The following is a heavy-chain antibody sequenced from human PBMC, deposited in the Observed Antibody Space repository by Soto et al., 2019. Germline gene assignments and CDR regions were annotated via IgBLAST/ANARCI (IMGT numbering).Heavy chain of an antibody. CDR3: ARHGFGSLHGLVDV. J-gene: IGHJ6*02. CDR1: GGSITNYY. CDR2: IKYNGDS. V-gene: IGHV4-59*08. D-gene: IGHD3-10*01. Sequence: QVQLQESGPGLVKPSETLSLTCTVSGGSITNYYCSWFRQPPGKGLEWIGYIKYNGDSAYNLPLKGRVTMSMDTSKTQFSLMLESVTATDTAVYYCARHGFGSLHGLVDVWGQGTTVIVSS.